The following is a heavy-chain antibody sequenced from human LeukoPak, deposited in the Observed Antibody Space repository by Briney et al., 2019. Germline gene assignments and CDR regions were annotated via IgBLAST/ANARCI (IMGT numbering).Heavy chain of an antibody. D-gene: IGHD3-16*02. CDR1: GYSISSGYY. J-gene: IGHJ4*02. CDR3: ARVMITFGGVIVYFDS. CDR2: IFHSGST. V-gene: IGHV4-38-2*02. Sequence: SETLSLTCTVSGYSISSGYYWGWIRQPPGKGLEWIGSIFHSGSTYYNPSLKSRVTISVDTSKNQFSLELSSVTAADTAVYYCARVMITFGGVIVYFDSWGQGTLVTVSS.